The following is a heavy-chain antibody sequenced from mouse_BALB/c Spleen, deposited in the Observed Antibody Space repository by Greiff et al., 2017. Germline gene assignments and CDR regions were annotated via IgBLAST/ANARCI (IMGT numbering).Heavy chain of an antibody. CDR3: ARDRDYDRGGYAMDY. CDR1: GFTFSDYY. D-gene: IGHD2-4*01. J-gene: IGHJ4*01. V-gene: IGHV5-4*02. CDR2: ISDGGSYT. Sequence: EVQLVESGGGLVKPGGSLKLSCAASGFTFSDYYMYWVRQTPEKRLEWVATISDGGSYTYYPDSVKGRFTISRDNAKNNLYLQMSSLKSEDTAMYYCARDRDYDRGGYAMDYWGQGTSVTVSS.